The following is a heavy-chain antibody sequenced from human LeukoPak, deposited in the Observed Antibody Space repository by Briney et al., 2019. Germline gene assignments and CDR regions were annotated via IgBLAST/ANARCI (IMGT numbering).Heavy chain of an antibody. Sequence: GGSLRLSCAASGFTFDDYGMSWVRQAPGKGLEWVSGINWNGGSTGYADSVKGRFTISRDNAKNSLYLQMNSLRAEDTALYYCAKDGNYYDSSGYYDEDYWGQGTLVTVSS. V-gene: IGHV3-20*04. D-gene: IGHD3-22*01. CDR3: AKDGNYYDSSGYYDEDY. J-gene: IGHJ4*02. CDR1: GFTFDDYG. CDR2: INWNGGST.